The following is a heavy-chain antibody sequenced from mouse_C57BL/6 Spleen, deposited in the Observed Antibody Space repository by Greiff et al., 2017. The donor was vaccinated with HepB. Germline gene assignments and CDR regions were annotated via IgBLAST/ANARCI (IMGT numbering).Heavy chain of an antibody. CDR1: GYTFTDYN. V-gene: IGHV1-18*01. CDR2: INPNNGGT. CDR3: ARSPYDGYSRGFAY. D-gene: IGHD2-3*01. Sequence: VQLQQSGPELVKPGASVKIPCKASGYTFTDYNMDWVKQSHGKSLEWIGDINPNNGGTIYNQKFKGKATLTVDKSSSTAYMELRSLTSEDTAVYYCARSPYDGYSRGFAYWGQGTLVTVSA. J-gene: IGHJ3*01.